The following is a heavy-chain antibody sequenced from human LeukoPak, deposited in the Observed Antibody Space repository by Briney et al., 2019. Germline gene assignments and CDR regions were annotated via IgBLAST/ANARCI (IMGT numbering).Heavy chain of an antibody. D-gene: IGHD3-10*01. V-gene: IGHV1-2*07. CDR1: GYTFTGYY. CDR2: IKTNSGGT. CDR3: AIGGRY. J-gene: IGHJ4*02. Sequence: DSVTVSCKASGYTFTGYYMDWVRQAPGEGIEWMGWIKTNSGGTNYAHKFQGTVTMTRYTSISTAYMELSRLRSDDTALYYCAIGGRYWGQGTLVTVSS.